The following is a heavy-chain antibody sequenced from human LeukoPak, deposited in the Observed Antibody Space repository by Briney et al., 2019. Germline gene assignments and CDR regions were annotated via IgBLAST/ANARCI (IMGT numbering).Heavy chain of an antibody. CDR1: GGSFSGYY. J-gene: IGHJ2*01. V-gene: IGHV4-34*01. Sequence: SETLSLICAVYGGSFSGYYWRWIRQPPGKGLEWIGEINHSGSTNYNPSLKSRVTISVDTSKNQFSLKLSSVTAADTAVYYCAGSPWLVHGYWYFDLWGRGTLVTVSS. CDR2: INHSGST. D-gene: IGHD6-19*01. CDR3: AGSPWLVHGYWYFDL.